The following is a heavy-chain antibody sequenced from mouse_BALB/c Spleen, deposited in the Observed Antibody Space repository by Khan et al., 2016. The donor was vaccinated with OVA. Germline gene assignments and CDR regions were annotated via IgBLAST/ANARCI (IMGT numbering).Heavy chain of an antibody. CDR3: AGGNYYGSSSLFGY. V-gene: IGHV1-9*01. CDR2: ILPGSGRN. CDR1: GYTFSSYW. Sequence: QVRLQQSGAELMKPGASVKISCKATGYTFSSYWIEWVKQRPGHGLEWIGEILPGSGRNNYNEKFKGKATFTADTSSNTAYMQLSNLTSDYSAVYYCAGGNYYGSSSLFGYWGQGTLVTVSA. D-gene: IGHD1-1*01. J-gene: IGHJ3*01.